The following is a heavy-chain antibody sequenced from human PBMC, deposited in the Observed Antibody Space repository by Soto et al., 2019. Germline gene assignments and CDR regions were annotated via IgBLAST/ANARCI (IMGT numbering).Heavy chain of an antibody. CDR3: ARDCGGYGIFDY. J-gene: IGHJ4*02. Sequence: GASVKVSCKASGYTFSNYGMSWVGQAPGQGLEWMGWISSYNGVTNYAQNLQGRVTLTTESSTSTAYMEVRSLRSDDTAVYYCARDCGGYGIFDYWGQGTLLTVSS. CDR2: ISSYNGVT. CDR1: GYTFSNYG. V-gene: IGHV1-18*01. D-gene: IGHD5-12*01.